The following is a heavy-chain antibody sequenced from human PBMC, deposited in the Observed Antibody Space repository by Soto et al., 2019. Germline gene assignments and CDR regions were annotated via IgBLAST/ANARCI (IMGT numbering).Heavy chain of an antibody. D-gene: IGHD6-19*01. Sequence: QVQLVQSGAEVKKPGSSVNVSCKASGGTFSSYAISWVRQAPGQGLEWMGGIIPIFGTANYAQKFQGRVTITADESTSTAYMELSRLRSEDTAVYYCARDHLHRAVAGTSYYYVMDVWGQGTTVTVSS. CDR1: GGTFSSYA. J-gene: IGHJ6*02. CDR3: ARDHLHRAVAGTSYYYVMDV. CDR2: IIPIFGTA. V-gene: IGHV1-69*01.